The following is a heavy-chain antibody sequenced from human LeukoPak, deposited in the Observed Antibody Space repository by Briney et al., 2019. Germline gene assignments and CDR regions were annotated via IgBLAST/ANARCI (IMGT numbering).Heavy chain of an antibody. CDR3: AKLNQYCSSTSCYFLDFDY. CDR1: GFTFSSYA. D-gene: IGHD2-2*01. V-gene: IGHV3-23*01. J-gene: IGHJ4*02. CDR2: ISGSGGST. Sequence: GGSLRLSCAASGFTFSSYAMSWVRQAPGKGLEWVSAISGSGGSTYYADSVKGRFTISRDNSKNTPYLQMNSLRAEDTAVYYCAKLNQYCSSTSCYFLDFDYWGQGTLVTVSS.